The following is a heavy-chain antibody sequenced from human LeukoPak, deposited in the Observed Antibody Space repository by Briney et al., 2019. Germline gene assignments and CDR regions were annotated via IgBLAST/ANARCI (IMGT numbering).Heavy chain of an antibody. CDR2: SYSCLRT. Sequence: GGSLRLSCAASGFTVSSNYMIWVRQAPAKGLDWVAVSYSCLRTYYADSVKGRFTISRDNSQNTLYPQMTSLRAEDTAVYYCARMGHYYASSGSDYWGQGTLVTVSS. J-gene: IGHJ4*02. D-gene: IGHD3-22*01. V-gene: IGHV3-53*01. CDR3: ARMGHYYASSGSDY. CDR1: GFTVSSNY.